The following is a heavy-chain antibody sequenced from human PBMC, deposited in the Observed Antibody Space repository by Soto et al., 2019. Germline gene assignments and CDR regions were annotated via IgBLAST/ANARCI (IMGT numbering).Heavy chain of an antibody. Sequence: SETLSLTCTVSGDSISSRDFYWGWIRRPPGQGLEWVGTISHSGDTFYNPPLKSRLTMSLDASKNQFSMRLTSVTAADAAVYFCARQMRGQIPYFGCLSPVTSWGQGTQVTVPS. J-gene: IGHJ5*02. D-gene: IGHD4-17*01. CDR2: ISHSGDT. V-gene: IGHV4-39*01. CDR3: ARQMRGQIPYFGCLSPVTS. CDR1: GDSISSRDFY.